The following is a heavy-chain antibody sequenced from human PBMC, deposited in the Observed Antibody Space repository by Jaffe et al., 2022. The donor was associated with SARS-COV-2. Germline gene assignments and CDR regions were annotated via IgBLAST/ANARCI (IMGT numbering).Heavy chain of an antibody. CDR2: IRSKAYGGTT. J-gene: IGHJ4*02. Sequence: EVQLVESGGGLVQPGRSLRLSCTTSGFTFGDYGMSWVRQAPGKGLEWVGFIRSKAYGGTTEYAASVKGRFTISRDDSKSIAYLQMNSLKTEDTAVYYCTRPQQLAETLDYWGQGTLVTVSS. CDR1: GFTFGDYG. D-gene: IGHD6-13*01. CDR3: TRPQQLAETLDY. V-gene: IGHV3-49*04.